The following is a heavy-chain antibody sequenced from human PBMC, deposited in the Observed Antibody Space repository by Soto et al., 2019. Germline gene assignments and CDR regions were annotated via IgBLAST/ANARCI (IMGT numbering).Heavy chain of an antibody. V-gene: IGHV5-10-1*01. CDR1: GYKFTTFW. Sequence: ESLKISCKASGYKFTTFWLDWVRQTPGKGLEWLGRIDPTDSFTNYSPPFEGHVTISVDRSISTAYLQWNSLQASDTAIYYCARPASGGSRDAFDVWGQGTTVTVSS. J-gene: IGHJ3*01. CDR3: ARPASGGSRDAFDV. D-gene: IGHD2-15*01. CDR2: IDPTDSFT.